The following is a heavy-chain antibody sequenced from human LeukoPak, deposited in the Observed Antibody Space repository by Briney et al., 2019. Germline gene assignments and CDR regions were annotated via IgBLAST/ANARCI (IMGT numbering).Heavy chain of an antibody. V-gene: IGHV3-23*01. J-gene: IGHJ4*02. CDR1: GFTFSIYA. Sequence: QTGGSLRLSCAASGFTFSIYAMTWVRQAPGKGLEWVSAITGSGDYTYYTDSVEGRVTISRDNPKNTVYLQMNRLRVEDTAVYYCAKDRRGVFDFWGQGTLVTVSS. CDR2: ITGSGDYT. D-gene: IGHD3-10*01. CDR3: AKDRRGVFDF.